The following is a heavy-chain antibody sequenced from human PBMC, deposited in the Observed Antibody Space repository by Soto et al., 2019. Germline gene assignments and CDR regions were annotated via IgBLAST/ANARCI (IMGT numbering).Heavy chain of an antibody. V-gene: IGHV4-34*01. CDR1: GGSFSGYY. J-gene: IGHJ6*03. Sequence: SETLSLTCAVYGGSFSGYYWSWIRQPPGKGLEWVGEINHSGSTNYNPSLKSRVTISVDKSKNQFSLNLSSVTAADTAVYYCARGNGVRKDYYYYYYMDVWGKGTTVTVSS. CDR3: ARGNGVRKDYYYYYYMDV. D-gene: IGHD1-1*01. CDR2: INHSGST.